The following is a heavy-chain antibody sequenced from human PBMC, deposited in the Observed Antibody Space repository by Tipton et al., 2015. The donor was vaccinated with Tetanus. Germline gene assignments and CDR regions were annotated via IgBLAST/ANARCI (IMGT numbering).Heavy chain of an antibody. CDR2: IWNDGSYK. Sequence: RSLRLSCAASGFTFSTNAMHWVRQAPGKGLEWVAAIWNDGSYKYYADPVKGRFSISRDNSKNTVYLQMNSLRDEDTAVYYCAKDPASRGWFDPWGQGTLVTASS. J-gene: IGHJ5*02. CDR1: GFTFSTNA. V-gene: IGHV3-33*03. CDR3: AKDPASRGWFDP.